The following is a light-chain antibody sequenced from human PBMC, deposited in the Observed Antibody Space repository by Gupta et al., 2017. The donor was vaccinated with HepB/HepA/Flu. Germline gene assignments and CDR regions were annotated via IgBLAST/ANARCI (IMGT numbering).Light chain of an antibody. CDR2: DAS. V-gene: IGKV3-11*01. Sequence: EIVLTQSPATLSLSPGERATLSCRASQSVSSYLAWYQQKPVQAPRLLIYDASIRANGIPARFSGSGFGTEFTLTISSREPEDFAVYYCQQWCDWPFTFGRGTKLEIK. CDR1: QSVSSY. J-gene: IGKJ4*01. CDR3: QQWCDWPFT.